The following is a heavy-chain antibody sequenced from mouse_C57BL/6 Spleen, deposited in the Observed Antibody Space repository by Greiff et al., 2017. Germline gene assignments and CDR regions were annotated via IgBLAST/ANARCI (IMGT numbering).Heavy chain of an antibody. CDR3: ARSNWHFDY. V-gene: IGHV5-4*03. Sequence: EVMLVESGGGLVKPGGSLKLSCAASGFTFSSYAMSWVRQTPEKRLEWVATISDGGSYTYYPDNVKGRFTISRDNAKNNLYLQMSHLKSEDTAMYYCARSNWHFDYWGQGTTLTVSS. J-gene: IGHJ2*01. CDR2: ISDGGSYT. CDR1: GFTFSSYA. D-gene: IGHD4-1*01.